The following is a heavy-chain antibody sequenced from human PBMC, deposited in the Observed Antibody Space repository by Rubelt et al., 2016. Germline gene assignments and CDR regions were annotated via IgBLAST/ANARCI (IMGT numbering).Heavy chain of an antibody. J-gene: IGHJ1*01. CDR3: ARSFGEPDW. Sequence: EVQLVESGGGLVQPGRSLRLSCATSGFIFDDYAMHWVRQAPGKGLEWVSGSSWHSYSIEYADSVKGRLTISRDKAKNALYLQMNSPRAEETAVDYCARSFGEPDWWGQGTLVTVSS. V-gene: IGHV3-9*01. CDR1: GFIFDDYA. CDR2: SSWHSYSI. D-gene: IGHD3-10*01.